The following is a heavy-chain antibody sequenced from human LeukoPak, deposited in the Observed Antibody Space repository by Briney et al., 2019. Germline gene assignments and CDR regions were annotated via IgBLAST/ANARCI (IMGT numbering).Heavy chain of an antibody. J-gene: IGHJ4*02. V-gene: IGHV4-4*07. CDR1: GGSISSYY. Sequence: KSSETLSLTCTVSGGSISSYYWSWIRQPAGKGLEWIGRIYTSGSTNYNPSLKSRVTMSVDTSKNQFSLKLSSVTAADTAVYYCAREFRYYYDSSGYYYRGFDYWGQGTLVTVSS. CDR3: AREFRYYYDSSGYYYRGFDY. D-gene: IGHD3-22*01. CDR2: IYTSGST.